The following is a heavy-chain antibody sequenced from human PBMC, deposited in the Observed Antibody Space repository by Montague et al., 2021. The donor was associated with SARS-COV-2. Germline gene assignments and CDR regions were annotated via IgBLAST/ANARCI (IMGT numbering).Heavy chain of an antibody. CDR3: ARDLYWAFDA. Sequence: CAISGDSVSSNIAAWNWTRQSPSRGLEWLGRTKYTSTRYGTYAVSVQSRITITADTSKNQFSLHLNSVTPEDTAVYYCARDLYWAFDAWGLGTTVTVSA. CDR1: GDSVSSNIAA. CDR2: TKYTSTRYG. D-gene: IGHD2-8*02. J-gene: IGHJ3*01. V-gene: IGHV6-1*01.